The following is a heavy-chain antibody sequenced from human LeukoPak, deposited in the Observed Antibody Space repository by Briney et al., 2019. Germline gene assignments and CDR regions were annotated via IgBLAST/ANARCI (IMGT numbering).Heavy chain of an antibody. D-gene: IGHD2-21*02. V-gene: IGHV4-39*01. J-gene: IGHJ4*02. CDR3: ARGAEVVTTV. CDR1: GGSISSSSYY. Sequence: SETLSLTCTVSGGSISSSSYYWGWIRQPPGKGLEWIGSIYYSGSTYYNPSLKSRVTISVDTSKNQFSLKLSSVTAADTAVYYCARGAEVVTTVWGQGTPVTVSS. CDR2: IYYSGST.